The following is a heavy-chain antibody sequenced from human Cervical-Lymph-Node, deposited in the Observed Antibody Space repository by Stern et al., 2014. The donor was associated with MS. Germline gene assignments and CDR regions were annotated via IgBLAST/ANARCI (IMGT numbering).Heavy chain of an antibody. Sequence: SGPALVKPTQTLTLTCTFSGFSLSSSGMCGIWIRQPPGKALEWLALIDWDDDKYYTTSLKTRLTISKDTSKNQVVLTMTNMDPVDTATYYCARLQGYWYFDLWGRGTLVTVSS. V-gene: IGHV2-70*01. CDR2: IDWDDDK. J-gene: IGHJ2*01. CDR1: GFSLSSSGMC. CDR3: ARLQGYWYFDL.